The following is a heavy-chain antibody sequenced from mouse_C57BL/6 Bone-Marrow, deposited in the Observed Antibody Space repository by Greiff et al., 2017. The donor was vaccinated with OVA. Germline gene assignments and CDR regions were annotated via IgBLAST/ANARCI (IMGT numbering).Heavy chain of an antibody. CDR2: IYPGSGST. D-gene: IGHD1-1*01. V-gene: IGHV1-55*01. J-gene: IGHJ3*01. CDR1: GYTFTSYW. Sequence: VQLQQPGAELVKPGASVKLSCKASGYTFTSYWITWVQQSPGQGLEWIGDIYPGSGSTNYNEKFKSQATLTVDNSSSTTYMQLSSLTSEDSAVYYCARCSDDYGSPWFAYWGRGTLVTVSA. CDR3: ARCSDDYGSPWFAY.